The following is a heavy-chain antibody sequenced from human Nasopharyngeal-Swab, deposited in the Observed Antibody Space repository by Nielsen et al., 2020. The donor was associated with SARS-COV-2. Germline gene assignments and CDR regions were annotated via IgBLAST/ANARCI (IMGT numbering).Heavy chain of an antibody. Sequence: GSLRLSCTVSGGPISSYYWSWIRQPPGKGLEWIGYIYYSGSTNYNPSLKSRVTISVDTSKNQFSLKLSSVTAADTAVYYCARDSRYYYYGMDVWGQGTTVTVSS. CDR3: ARDSRYYYYGMDV. J-gene: IGHJ6*02. V-gene: IGHV4-59*13. CDR2: IYYSGST. CDR1: GGPISSYY.